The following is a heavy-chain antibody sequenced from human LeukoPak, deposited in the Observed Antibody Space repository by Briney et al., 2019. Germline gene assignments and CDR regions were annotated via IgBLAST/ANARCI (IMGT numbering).Heavy chain of an antibody. CDR1: GGSVRSYW. CDR3: ARQGYTVSYYFLDY. CDR2: IYSTGST. D-gene: IGHD1-26*01. J-gene: IGHJ4*02. Sequence: SETLSLTCDVSGGSVRSYWWGWVRQPAGKGLEWLGRIYSTGSTRLNPSLKSRLTLSIDTSTNQFSLKLTSETAADTAVYFCARQGYTVSYYFLDYWSQGTLVTVSS. V-gene: IGHV4-4*07.